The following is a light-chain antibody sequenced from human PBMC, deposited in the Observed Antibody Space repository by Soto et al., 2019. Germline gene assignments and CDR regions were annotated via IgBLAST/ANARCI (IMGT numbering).Light chain of an antibody. Sequence: EVVMTQSPLSLSVTLGQPASISCKSSHSLIYSDGNCYLNWFQQRPGQSPRRLIYKVSNRDSGVPDRFSGSGSGTDFTLNISRVEADDVGIYFCMEGTHWPPWTFGQGTKVEIK. CDR2: KVS. V-gene: IGKV2-30*01. J-gene: IGKJ1*01. CDR3: MEGTHWPPWT. CDR1: HSLIYSDGNCY.